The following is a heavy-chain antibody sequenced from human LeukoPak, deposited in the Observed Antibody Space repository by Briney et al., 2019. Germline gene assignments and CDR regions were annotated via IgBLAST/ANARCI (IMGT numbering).Heavy chain of an antibody. J-gene: IGHJ3*02. CDR1: GGTFISYA. CDR2: IIPIFGTA. Sequence: GASVKVSCKASGGTFISYAISWVRQAPGQGLEWRGGIIPIFGTANYAQKFQGSVTITTDESTITAYMELSSLRSEDTAVYYCARPMVRGPDMAFDIWGQGTMVTVSS. D-gene: IGHD3-10*01. V-gene: IGHV1-69*05. CDR3: ARPMVRGPDMAFDI.